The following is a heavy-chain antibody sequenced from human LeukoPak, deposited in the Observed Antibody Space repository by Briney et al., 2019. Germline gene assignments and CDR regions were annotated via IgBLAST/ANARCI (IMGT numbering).Heavy chain of an antibody. D-gene: IGHD1-14*01. J-gene: IGHJ3*02. CDR2: INADGSTT. V-gene: IGHV3-74*01. CDR3: ARGPIRVPGSSFDI. CDR1: GFTFSSHW. Sequence: GRSLRLSCAASGFTFSSHWMHWVRPAPGKGLVWVSRINADGSTTSYADSVKGRFTISRDNAKNTLFLQMNSLRAEDTAVYYCARGPIRVPGSSFDIWGQGTMVTVSS.